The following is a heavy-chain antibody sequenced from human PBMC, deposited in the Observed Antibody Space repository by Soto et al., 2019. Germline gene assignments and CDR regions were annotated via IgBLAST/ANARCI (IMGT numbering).Heavy chain of an antibody. Sequence: PSETLSLTCAVYGASLSGYHYTWIRQSPGKGLEWIGEVHHDGGINYNPSLASRVTISADASKNQFSLRLRSATAADTAVYYCSRGYGAKWPTSDYWGQGTLVTVSS. CDR2: VHHDGGI. D-gene: IGHD4-17*01. V-gene: IGHV4-34*01. J-gene: IGHJ4*02. CDR1: GASLSGYH. CDR3: SRGYGAKWPTSDY.